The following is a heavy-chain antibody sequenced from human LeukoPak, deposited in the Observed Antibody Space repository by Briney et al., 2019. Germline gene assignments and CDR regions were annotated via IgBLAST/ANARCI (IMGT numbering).Heavy chain of an antibody. J-gene: IGHJ4*02. Sequence: SETLSLTCTVSGGSISSSYWSWIRQPQGKGLEWIGYIYSSGSTNYNPSLKSRVTISVDTSKNLFSLKLSSVTAADTAVYYCARLQYTGSYYPDYWGQGILVTVSS. CDR1: GGSISSSY. V-gene: IGHV4-59*12. CDR2: IYSSGST. D-gene: IGHD1-26*01. CDR3: ARLQYTGSYYPDY.